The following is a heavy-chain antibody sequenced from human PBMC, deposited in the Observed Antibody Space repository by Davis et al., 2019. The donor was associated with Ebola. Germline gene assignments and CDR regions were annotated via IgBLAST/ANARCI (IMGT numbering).Heavy chain of an antibody. J-gene: IGHJ4*02. CDR1: GGSISSGGYY. CDR3: AREVRLEWELLGLDY. D-gene: IGHD1-26*01. Sequence: PSETLSLTCTVSGGSISSGGYYWSWIRQHPGKGLEWIGYIYYSGSTYYNPSLKSRVTISVDTSKNQFSLKLSSVTAADTAVYYCAREVRLEWELLGLDYWGQGTLVTVSS. CDR2: IYYSGST. V-gene: IGHV4-31*03.